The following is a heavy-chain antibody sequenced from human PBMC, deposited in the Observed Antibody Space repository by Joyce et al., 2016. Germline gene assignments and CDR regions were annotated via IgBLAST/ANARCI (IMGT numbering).Heavy chain of an antibody. CDR1: GYIFTGYY. J-gene: IGHJ6*02. Sequence: QVQLVQSGAEVKKPGASVRISCKFGYIFTGYYLYWVRQAPGQGPEWMAGISPSSGGTNYAQKFQGRVIMTRNTSINTAYMELSRLRSDDTAVYYCARGHAYGSGSHKDDYFYYAMDVWGQGTTVTVSS. D-gene: IGHD3-10*01. CDR2: ISPSSGGT. V-gene: IGHV1-2*02. CDR3: ARGHAYGSGSHKDDYFYYAMDV.